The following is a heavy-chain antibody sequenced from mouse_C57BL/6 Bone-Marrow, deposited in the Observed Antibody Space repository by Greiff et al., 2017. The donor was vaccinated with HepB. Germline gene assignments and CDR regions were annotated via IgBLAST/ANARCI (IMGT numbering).Heavy chain of an antibody. CDR1: GFSLTSYG. D-gene: IGHD2-12*01. V-gene: IGHV2-5*01. CDR2: IWRGGST. Sequence: QVHVKQSGPGLVQPSQSLSITCTVSGFSLTSYGVHWVRQSPGKGLEWLGVIWRGGSTDYNAAFMSRLSITKDNSKSQVFFKMNSLQADDTAIYYCAKIIYYSYYYAMDYWGQGTSVTVSS. CDR3: AKIIYYSYYYAMDY. J-gene: IGHJ4*01.